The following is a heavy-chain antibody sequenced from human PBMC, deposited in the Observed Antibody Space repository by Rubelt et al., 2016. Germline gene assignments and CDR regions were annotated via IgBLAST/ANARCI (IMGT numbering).Heavy chain of an antibody. D-gene: IGHD7-27*01. V-gene: IGHV3-53*01. J-gene: IGHJ4*02. Sequence: EVQLVESGGGLIHPGGSLTLSCAASGFSVSSHYMTWVRQAPGKGLEWVSVIYSGGSTYYADSVKGRFTISRDNSKNTLYLQMNSLRAEDTAVYYCARNWGFDYWGQGTLVTVSS. CDR3: ARNWGFDY. CDR2: IYSGGST. CDR1: GFSVSSHY.